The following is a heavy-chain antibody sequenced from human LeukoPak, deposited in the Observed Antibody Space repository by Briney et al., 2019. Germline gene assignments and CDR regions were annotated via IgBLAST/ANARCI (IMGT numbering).Heavy chain of an antibody. V-gene: IGHV1-69*13. CDR2: IIPIFGTA. CDR3: ARDLFPDIVVVPAALYSYYYYGMDV. J-gene: IGHJ6*02. D-gene: IGHD2-2*01. CDR1: GGTFISYA. Sequence: SVKVSCKASGGTFISYAISWVRQAPGQGLEWMGGIIPIFGTANYAQKFQGRVTITADESTSTAYMELSSLRSEDTAVYYCARDLFPDIVVVPAALYSYYYYGMDVWGQGTTVTVSS.